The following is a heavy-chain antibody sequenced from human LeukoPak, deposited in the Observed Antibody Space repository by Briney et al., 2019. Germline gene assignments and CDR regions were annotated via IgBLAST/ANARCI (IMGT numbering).Heavy chain of an antibody. J-gene: IGHJ4*02. CDR2: IYPNGST. V-gene: IGHV4-4*07. CDR3: ARDGATVATPFFDY. Sequence: TSETLSLTCTVSGYSISAYYWSWIRQPAGKGLEWIGRIYPNGSTNYNPSLKSRVTMSLDTSKNQFSLKLTSVTAADTAVYYCARDGATVATPFFDYWGQGTLVTVSS. D-gene: IGHD4-17*01. CDR1: GYSISAYY.